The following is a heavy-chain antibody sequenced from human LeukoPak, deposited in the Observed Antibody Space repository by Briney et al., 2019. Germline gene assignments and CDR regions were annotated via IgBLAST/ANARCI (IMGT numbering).Heavy chain of an antibody. V-gene: IGHV1-69*05. CDR2: IIPIFGTA. D-gene: IGHD1-26*01. CDR1: GGTFSSYA. J-gene: IGHJ4*02. Sequence: ASVKVSCTASGGTFSSYAISWVRQAPGQGLEWMGRIIPIFGTANYAQKFPRRVTITTDESTSTAYMELSSLRSEDTAVYYCARDWYSGSYYVYWGQGTLVTVSS. CDR3: ARDWYSGSYYVY.